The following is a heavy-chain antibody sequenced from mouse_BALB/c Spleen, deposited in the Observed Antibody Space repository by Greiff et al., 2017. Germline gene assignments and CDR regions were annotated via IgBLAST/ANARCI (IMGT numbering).Heavy chain of an antibody. J-gene: IGHJ4*01. CDR3: ARLLYAMDY. V-gene: IGHV5-12-1*01. CDR1: GFAFSSYD. Sequence: EVHLVESGGGLVKPGGSLKLSCAASGFAFSSYDMSWVRQTPEKRLEWVAYISSGGGSTYYPDTVKGRFTISRDNAKNTLYLQMSSLKSEDTAMYYCARLLYAMDYWGQGTSVTVSS. CDR2: ISSGGGST.